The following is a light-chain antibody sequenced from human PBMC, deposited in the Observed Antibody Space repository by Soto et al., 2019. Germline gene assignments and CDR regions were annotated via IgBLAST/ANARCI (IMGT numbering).Light chain of an antibody. Sequence: QSALTQPASVSGSPGQPITISCTGTSTDVGRYNYVSWYQQHPGKAPKLMIYDVANRPSGVSNRFSGSKSGITASLTISGLQAEDEADYSCSSYTTSSTYVFGTGTKVTVL. J-gene: IGLJ1*01. V-gene: IGLV2-14*01. CDR1: STDVGRYNY. CDR3: SSYTTSSTYV. CDR2: DVA.